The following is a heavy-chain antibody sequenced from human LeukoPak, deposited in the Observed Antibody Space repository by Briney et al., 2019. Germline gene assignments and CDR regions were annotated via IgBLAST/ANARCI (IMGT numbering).Heavy chain of an antibody. V-gene: IGHV3-20*04. CDR3: ARSQPRYDTNSYYFDY. Sequence: PGGSLRLSCAAAGFTFDDYGMSWVRQVPGKGLEWVSYINWNGDSTSYADSVRGRLTISRDNAKNSLYLQMNSLRAEDTALYYCARSQPRYDTNSYYFDYWGQGTLVTVSS. D-gene: IGHD4/OR15-4a*01. J-gene: IGHJ4*02. CDR2: INWNGDST. CDR1: GFTFDDYG.